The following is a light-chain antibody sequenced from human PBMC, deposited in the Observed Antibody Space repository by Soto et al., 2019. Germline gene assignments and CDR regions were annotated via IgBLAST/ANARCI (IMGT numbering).Light chain of an antibody. Sequence: QSALTQPPSASGSLGQSVTISCTGTSSDVGGYNYVSWYQQHPGKAPKLMIYEVSNRPSGVSDRFSGSRSGNTASLTISGLQAEDESDYYCISYTSSSTWVFGGGTKLTVL. CDR1: SSDVGGYNY. CDR3: ISYTSSSTWV. J-gene: IGLJ3*02. CDR2: EVS. V-gene: IGLV2-14*01.